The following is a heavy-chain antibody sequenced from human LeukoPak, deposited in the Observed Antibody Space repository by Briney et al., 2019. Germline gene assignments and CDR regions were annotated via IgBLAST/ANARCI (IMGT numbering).Heavy chain of an antibody. CDR1: GGSISSSSYY. V-gene: IGHV4-39*07. CDR2: IYYSGST. Sequence: SETLSLTCTVSGGSISSSSYYWGWIRQPPGKGLEWIGSIYYSGSTYYNPSLKSRVTISVDTSKNQFSLKLSSVTAADTAVYYCASLKVGATRANDYWGQGTLVTVSS. D-gene: IGHD1-26*01. CDR3: ASLKVGATRANDY. J-gene: IGHJ4*02.